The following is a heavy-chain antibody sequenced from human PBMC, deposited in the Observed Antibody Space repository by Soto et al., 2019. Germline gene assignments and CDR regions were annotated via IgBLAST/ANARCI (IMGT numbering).Heavy chain of an antibody. J-gene: IGHJ5*02. CDR3: AGMPYTSGLRFDP. CDR2: ISQSGVT. CDR1: GDSYSISTYS. V-gene: IGHV4-30-2*01. Sequence: SETLSLTCNMSGDSYSISTYSCSWIRQPPGKALQWIGFISQSGVTSYNPSLASRVSISPDRSNNQCSLKLKSVTAADPAVYSCAGMPYTSGLRFDPWGPGTLVTVSS. D-gene: IGHD6-19*01.